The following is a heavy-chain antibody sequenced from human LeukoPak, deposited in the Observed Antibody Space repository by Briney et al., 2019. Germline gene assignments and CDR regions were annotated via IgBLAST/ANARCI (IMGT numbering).Heavy chain of an antibody. D-gene: IGHD6-6*01. CDR2: IDPNGGGS. Sequence: ASVKVSCKASGYTFNSYGISWVRQAPGQGLEWVGCIDPNGGGSNYAQKFQGRVTMTRDTSISTAYMDLSSLTSDDTAVYYCARGPSHGAFDIWGQGTLVTVSS. CDR1: GYTFNSYG. J-gene: IGHJ3*02. V-gene: IGHV1-2*02. CDR3: ARGPSHGAFDI.